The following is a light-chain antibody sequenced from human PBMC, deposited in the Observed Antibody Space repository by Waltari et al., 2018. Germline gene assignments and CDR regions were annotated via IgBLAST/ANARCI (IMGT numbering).Light chain of an antibody. CDR3: QIWDTTTDSVV. CDR2: DDN. J-gene: IGLJ2*01. Sequence: SYVLTQPPSVSVAPGQTAKITCGGNNIGRKSVHWYQQKPGPAPVLVVYDDNDRPSGIPERFSGSNSGNTATLTISRVEAGDEADYYCQIWDTTTDSVVFGGGTKVTAL. CDR1: NIGRKS. V-gene: IGLV3-21*02.